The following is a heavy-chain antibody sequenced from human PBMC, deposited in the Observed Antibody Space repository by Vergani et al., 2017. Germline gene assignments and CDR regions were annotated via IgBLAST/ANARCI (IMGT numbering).Heavy chain of an antibody. CDR3: ARESFLLDTAMETGWFDP. V-gene: IGHV3-74*01. CDR2: INSDGSST. Sequence: EVQLVESGGGLVQPGGSLRLSCAASGFTFSSYWMHWVRQAPGKGLVWVSRINSDGSSTSYADSVKGRFTISRDNAKNTLYLQMNSLRAEDTAVYYCARESFLLDTAMETGWFDPWGQGTLVTVSS. D-gene: IGHD5-18*01. J-gene: IGHJ5*02. CDR1: GFTFSSYW.